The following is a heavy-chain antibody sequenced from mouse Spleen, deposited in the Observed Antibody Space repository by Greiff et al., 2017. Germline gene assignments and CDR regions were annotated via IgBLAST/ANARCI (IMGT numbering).Heavy chain of an antibody. Sequence: QVQLQQPGAELVKPGASVKMSCKASGYTFTSYWITWVKQRPGQGLEWIGDINPNNGGTIYNQKFKGKATLTVDKSSSTAYMELRSLTSEDTAVYYCARLGWEYAMDYWGQGTSVTVSS. CDR2: INPNNGGT. J-gene: IGHJ4*01. CDR1: GYTFTSYW. D-gene: IGHD1-1*02. V-gene: IGHV1-55*01. CDR3: ARLGWEYAMDY.